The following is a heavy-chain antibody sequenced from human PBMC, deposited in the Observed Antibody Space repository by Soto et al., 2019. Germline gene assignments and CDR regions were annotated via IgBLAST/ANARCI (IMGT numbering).Heavy chain of an antibody. CDR3: ARDRGYYFDY. CDR2: MYYTGKT. Sequence: QVQVQESGPGLVKPSQTLSLTCTVSGGSISSGHHYWSWIRQPPGKGLEWIAYMYYTGKTYYNPSLKRRVTISVDTSKNQFSLNLSSVTAADTAVYYCARDRGYYFDYWGQGTLVTVSS. V-gene: IGHV4-30-4*01. CDR1: GGSISSGHHY. J-gene: IGHJ4*02.